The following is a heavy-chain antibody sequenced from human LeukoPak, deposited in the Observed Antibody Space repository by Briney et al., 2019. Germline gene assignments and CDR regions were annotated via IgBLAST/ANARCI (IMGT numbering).Heavy chain of an antibody. CDR3: ARRGYSYGPSGSFDF. V-gene: IGHV4-59*01. D-gene: IGHD5-18*01. CDR2: IYYSGSTNY. CDR1: GVSISDYY. J-gene: IGHJ4*02. Sequence: SETLSLTCTVSGVSISDYYWSWIRQPPGKGLEWIGYIYYSGSTNYNYSPSLKSRVTISVDTSKNQFSLRLTSVTAADTAVYYCARRGYSYGPSGSFDFWGQGTLVTVSS.